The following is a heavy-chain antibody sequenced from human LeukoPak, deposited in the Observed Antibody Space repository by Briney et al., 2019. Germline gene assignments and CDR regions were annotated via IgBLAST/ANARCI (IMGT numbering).Heavy chain of an antibody. D-gene: IGHD6-6*01. V-gene: IGHV1-2*02. CDR3: ARVRYEYSSSFSYFDY. CDR1: GYPYTGCY. J-gene: IGHJ4*02. Sequence: ATVKVSCKASGYPYTGCYMHWVPQAPGQGLECIICINPNSGGTNYAQKFQGRVTMTRDTSISTAYMELSRLRSDDTAVYYCARVRYEYSSSFSYFDYWGQGTLVTVSS. CDR2: INPNSGGT.